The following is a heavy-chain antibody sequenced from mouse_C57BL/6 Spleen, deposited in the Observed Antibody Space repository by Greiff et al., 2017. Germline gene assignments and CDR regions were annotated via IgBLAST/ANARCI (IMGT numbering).Heavy chain of an antibody. J-gene: IGHJ2*01. D-gene: IGHD1-1*01. CDR1: GYTFTSYW. CDR3: ARTHYYGSRYFDY. Sequence: QVQLKQPGAELVKPGASVKLSCKASGYTFTSYWMHWVKQRPGQGLEWIGMIHPNSGSTNYNEKFKSKATLTVDKSSSTAYMQLSSLTSEDSAVYYCARTHYYGSRYFDYWGQGTTLTVSS. CDR2: IHPNSGST. V-gene: IGHV1-64*01.